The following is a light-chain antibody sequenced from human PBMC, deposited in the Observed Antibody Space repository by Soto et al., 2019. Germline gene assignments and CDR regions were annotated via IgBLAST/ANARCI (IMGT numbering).Light chain of an antibody. CDR3: LQKYFYPFT. V-gene: IGKV1-39*01. CDR1: QSISSY. CDR2: AAS. J-gene: IGKJ3*01. Sequence: DIQMTQSPSSLSPSVGDRVTITCRASQSISSYLNWYQQKPGKAPKLLIYAASSLQSGVPSRFSGSGSGTDFTLTISSLQPEDFATYYCLQKYFYPFTFGPGTKVDIK.